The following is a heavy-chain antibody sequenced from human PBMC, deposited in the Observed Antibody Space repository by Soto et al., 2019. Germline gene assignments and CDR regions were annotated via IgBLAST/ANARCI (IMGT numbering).Heavy chain of an antibody. J-gene: IGHJ3*02. Sequence: GESLKISCKGSGYSFPKYYIGWVRQMPGKDLEWMAIIYPGDSDTRYSPSFQGQVTISADKSISTAYLQWSSLKASDTAMYYCARRVANDAFDIWGQGTMVTVSS. CDR2: IYPGDSDT. D-gene: IGHD5-12*01. CDR3: ARRVANDAFDI. CDR1: GYSFPKYY. V-gene: IGHV5-51*01.